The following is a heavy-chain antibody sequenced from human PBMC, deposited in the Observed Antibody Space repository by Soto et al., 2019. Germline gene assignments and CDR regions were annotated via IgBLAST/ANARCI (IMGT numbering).Heavy chain of an antibody. CDR3: VSWVSPHFDY. J-gene: IGHJ4*02. Sequence: EVQLLESGGGLVQPGGSLRLSCAVSGLTFRNHAMSWVRQAPGKGLEWVSTIAPIGYSTHYAGSVEGRFTISRDDSKSTLDLPMNSRRADDTAVYYCVSWVSPHFDYWGQGTLVSVSS. CDR2: IAPIGYST. V-gene: IGHV3-23*01. D-gene: IGHD2-8*01. CDR1: GLTFRNHA.